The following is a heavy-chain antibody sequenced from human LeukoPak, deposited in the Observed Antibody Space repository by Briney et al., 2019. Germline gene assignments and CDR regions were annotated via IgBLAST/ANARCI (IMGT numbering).Heavy chain of an antibody. Sequence: GGSLRLSCAASGFTFSSYAMHWVRQAPGKGLEWVAVISYDGSNKYYADSVRGQFTISRDNSKNTLYLQMNSLRAEDTAVYYCARAAGNFDYWGQGTLVTVSS. CDR1: GFTFSSYA. CDR2: ISYDGSNK. J-gene: IGHJ4*02. CDR3: ARAAGNFDY. V-gene: IGHV3-30-3*01.